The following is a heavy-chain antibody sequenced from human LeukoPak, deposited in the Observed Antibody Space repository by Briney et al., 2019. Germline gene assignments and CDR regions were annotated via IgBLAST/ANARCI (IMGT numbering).Heavy chain of an antibody. CDR1: GFTFSSYE. Sequence: GGSLRLSCAASGFTFSSYEMRWVRQAPGKGLEWVSYISSSGSTIYYADSVKGRFTISRDNAKNSLYLQMNSLRAEDTALYYCARVGEPDYYYYYMDVWGKGTTVTVSS. D-gene: IGHD3-16*01. CDR3: ARVGEPDYYYYYMDV. V-gene: IGHV3-48*03. J-gene: IGHJ6*03. CDR2: ISSSGSTI.